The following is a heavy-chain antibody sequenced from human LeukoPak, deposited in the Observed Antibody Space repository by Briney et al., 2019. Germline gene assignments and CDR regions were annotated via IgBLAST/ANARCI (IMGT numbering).Heavy chain of an antibody. J-gene: IGHJ6*02. CDR3: ARDLRSLAGYYYYGMDV. CDR1: GDSVSSNSAA. D-gene: IGHD6-19*01. Sequence: SQTLSLTCANSGDSVSSNSAAWNWIRQSPSRGLEWLGRTYYRSKWYNDYAVSVKSRITINPDTSKNQFSLQLNSVTPEDTAVYYCARDLRSLAGYYYYGMDVWGQGTTVTVSS. CDR2: TYYRSKWYN. V-gene: IGHV6-1*01.